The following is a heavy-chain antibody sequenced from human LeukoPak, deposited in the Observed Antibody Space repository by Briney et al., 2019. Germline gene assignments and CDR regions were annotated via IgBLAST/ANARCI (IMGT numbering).Heavy chain of an antibody. J-gene: IGHJ1*01. CDR1: GDSLSSGLYY. V-gene: IGHV4-39*01. CDR2: VYYSGST. CDR3: ARLCQVTTSAKFAY. Sequence: SETLSLSCTVSGDSLSSGLYYWGWIRQPPGKGLTWIGSVYYSGSTLFSASFENRVAMPVDRSKNQFSLKLNSVTAADTATYYCARLCQVTTSAKFAYWGPAFLVTVAS. D-gene: IGHD2-21*01.